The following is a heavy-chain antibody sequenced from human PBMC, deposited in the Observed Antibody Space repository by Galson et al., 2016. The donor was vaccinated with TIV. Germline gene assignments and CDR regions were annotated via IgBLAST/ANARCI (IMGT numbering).Heavy chain of an antibody. D-gene: IGHD3-22*01. Sequence: SETLSLTCSVSGYSITSGYYWGWIRQSPGKALEWIGSMYHSGSTFYNPSLRSRVTISLDTSRDNFSLRLNSVTAADTAVYYCARRSSGFDAFDIWGPGTLVTVSP. CDR3: ARRSSGFDAFDI. V-gene: IGHV4-38-2*02. CDR2: MYHSGST. J-gene: IGHJ3*02. CDR1: GYSITSGYY.